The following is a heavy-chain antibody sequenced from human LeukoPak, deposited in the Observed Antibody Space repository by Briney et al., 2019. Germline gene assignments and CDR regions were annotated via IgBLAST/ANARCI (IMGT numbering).Heavy chain of an antibody. D-gene: IGHD5-24*01. Sequence: ASVKVSCKVSGSIFTGNFLHWVRQAPGQGLEWMGWISAYNGNTNYAQKLQGRVTMTTDTSTSTAYMELRSLRSDDTAVYYCATTNYYYGMDVWGQGTTVTVSS. CDR3: ATTNYYYGMDV. V-gene: IGHV1-18*04. CDR1: GSIFTGNF. CDR2: ISAYNGNT. J-gene: IGHJ6*02.